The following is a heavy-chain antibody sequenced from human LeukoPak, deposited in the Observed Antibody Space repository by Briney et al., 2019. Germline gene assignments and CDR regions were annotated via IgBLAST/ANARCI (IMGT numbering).Heavy chain of an antibody. V-gene: IGHV3-21*01. CDR3: ARNFKSDSYDFSGFYS. D-gene: IGHD3-22*01. CDR1: GFTFSTYT. Sequence: GGSLRLSCAASGFTFSTYTMTWVRQAPGEGLEWVSSISGSGYDTYYADSLKGRFTISRDNPKNSLYLQMDSLRAEDTAVYFCARNFKSDSYDFSGFYSWGQGTLVIVSS. CDR2: ISGSGYDT. J-gene: IGHJ5*02.